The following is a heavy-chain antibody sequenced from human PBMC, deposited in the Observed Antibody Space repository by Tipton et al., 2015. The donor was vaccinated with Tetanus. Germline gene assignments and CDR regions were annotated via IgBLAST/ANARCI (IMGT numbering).Heavy chain of an antibody. CDR3: ASDRQQLVRNVGYAFDI. CDR2: TYYRSKWDN. V-gene: IGHV6-1*01. J-gene: IGHJ3*02. D-gene: IGHD6-13*01. CDR1: GDSVSSNSAA. Sequence: GLVKPSQTLSLTCAISGDSVSSNSAAWNWIRQSPSRGLEWLGRTYYRSKWDNDYAVSVKSRITINPDTSENQFSLQLNYVTTVDTAVYYCASDRQQLVRNVGYAFDIWGQGTMVTVSS.